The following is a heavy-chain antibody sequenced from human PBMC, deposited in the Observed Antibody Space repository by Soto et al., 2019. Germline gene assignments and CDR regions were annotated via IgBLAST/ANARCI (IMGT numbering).Heavy chain of an antibody. D-gene: IGHD6-13*01. CDR3: ARSIAAAVHFDY. J-gene: IGHJ4*02. CDR1: GGSISSGGYY. Sequence: PSETLSLTCTVSGGSISSGGYYWSWIRQHPGKGLEWIGYIYYSGSTYYNPSLKSRVTISVDTSKNQFSLKLSSVTAADTAVYYCARSIAAAVHFDYWGQGTLVTVSS. V-gene: IGHV4-31*03. CDR2: IYYSGST.